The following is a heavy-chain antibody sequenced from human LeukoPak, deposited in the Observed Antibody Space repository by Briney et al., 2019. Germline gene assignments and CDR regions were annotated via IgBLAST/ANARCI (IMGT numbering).Heavy chain of an antibody. CDR3: TSRYGMPGF. Sequence: PGGSLRLSCTASGLTFGDYAMSWVRQAPGQGLEWVGFIRSKAYGGTTEYAASVKGRFTISRDDSKSIAYLQMNSLKTEDTAVYYCTSRYGMPGFWGQGTLVAVSS. CDR2: IRSKAYGGTT. V-gene: IGHV3-49*04. J-gene: IGHJ4*02. D-gene: IGHD3-16*02. CDR1: GLTFGDYA.